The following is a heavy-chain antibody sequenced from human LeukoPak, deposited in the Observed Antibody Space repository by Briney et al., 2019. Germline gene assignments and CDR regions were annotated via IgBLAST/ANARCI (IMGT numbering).Heavy chain of an antibody. D-gene: IGHD3-3*01. J-gene: IGHJ4*02. V-gene: IGHV3-7*01. CDR1: GFTFSSYW. CDR2: IKQDGSEK. CDR3: ARLREIPVFGVVTKSTSYFDY. Sequence: GGSLRLSCAASGFTFSSYWMTWVRQAPGKGLEWVAHIKQDGSEKYYVDSVKSRFTISRDNAKNSLYLQMNSLRAEDTAVYYCARLREIPVFGVVTKSTSYFDYWGQGTLVTVSS.